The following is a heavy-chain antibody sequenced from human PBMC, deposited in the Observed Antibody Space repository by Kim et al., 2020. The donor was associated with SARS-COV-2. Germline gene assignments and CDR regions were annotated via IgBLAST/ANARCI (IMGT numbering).Heavy chain of an antibody. D-gene: IGHD6-19*01. CDR1: GFTFSGYW. Sequence: GGSLRLSCAASGFTFSGYWMTLVRQAPGKGLEWVANIKEDGTSGFYVDSVKGRFTISRDNADNLVYLQMHSLRAEDTAVYYCARGRYTSGWYPDYFDCWGQGTLVTVSS. J-gene: IGHJ4*02. V-gene: IGHV3-7*03. CDR3: ARGRYTSGWYPDYFDC. CDR2: IKEDGTSG.